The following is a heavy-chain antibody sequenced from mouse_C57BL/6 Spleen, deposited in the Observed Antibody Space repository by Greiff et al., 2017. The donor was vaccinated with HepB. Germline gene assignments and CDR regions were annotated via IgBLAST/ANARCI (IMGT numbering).Heavy chain of an antibody. D-gene: IGHD2-3*01. J-gene: IGHJ1*03. CDR3: ATGPYDGYSWYFDV. Sequence: VHLVESGPGLVQPSQSLSITCTVSGFSLTSYGVHWVRQSPGKGLEWLGVIWSGGSTDYNAAFISRLSISKDNSKSQVFFKMNSLQADDTAIYYCATGPYDGYSWYFDVWGTGTTVTVSS. CDR2: IWSGGST. CDR1: GFSLTSYG. V-gene: IGHV2-2*01.